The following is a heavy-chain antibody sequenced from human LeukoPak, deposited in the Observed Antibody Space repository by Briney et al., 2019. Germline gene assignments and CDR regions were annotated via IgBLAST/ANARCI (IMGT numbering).Heavy chain of an antibody. CDR1: GFTFSSYG. Sequence: GGSLRLSCAASGFTFSSYGMHWVRQAPGKGLERVAFIRYDGSNKYYADSVKGRFTISRDNSKNTLYLQMNSLRAEDTAVYYCAKDMGSSSWYYFDYWGQGTLVTVSS. CDR3: AKDMGSSSWYYFDY. V-gene: IGHV3-30*02. J-gene: IGHJ4*02. CDR2: IRYDGSNK. D-gene: IGHD6-13*01.